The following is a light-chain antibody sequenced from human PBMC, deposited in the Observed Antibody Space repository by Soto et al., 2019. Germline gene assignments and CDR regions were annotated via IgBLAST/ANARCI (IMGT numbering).Light chain of an antibody. CDR2: DAS. V-gene: IGKV1-5*01. J-gene: IGKJ1*01. CDR1: QGISSW. Sequence: DIQMTQSPSSVSASVGDRITITCRASQGISSWLAWYQQKPGKAPKLLIYDASSLESGVPSRFSGSGSGTEFTLTISSLQPDDFATYYCQQYNTYSRVWTFGQGTKVDIK. CDR3: QQYNTYSRVWT.